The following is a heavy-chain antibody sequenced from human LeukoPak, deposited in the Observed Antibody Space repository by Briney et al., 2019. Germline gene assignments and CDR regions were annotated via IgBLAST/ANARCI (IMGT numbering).Heavy chain of an antibody. CDR2: ISCSGGST. CDR1: GFTFSIYA. CDR3: AKVRSSWYYFDY. D-gene: IGHD6-13*01. Sequence: GGSLRLSCAASGFTFSIYAMSWVRQAPGKGLEWVSAISCSGGSTYYADSVKGRFTISRDHDKNKLYLQMNSLRAEDTAVYSCAKVRSSWYYFDYWGQGTLVTVSS. V-gene: IGHV3-23*01. J-gene: IGHJ4*02.